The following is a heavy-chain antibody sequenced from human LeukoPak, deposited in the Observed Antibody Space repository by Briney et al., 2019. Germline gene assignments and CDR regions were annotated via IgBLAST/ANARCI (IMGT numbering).Heavy chain of an antibody. V-gene: IGHV3-30*02. CDR2: IRYDGSNE. CDR3: ARDLGSRRIAAAVASLYFDY. D-gene: IGHD6-13*01. Sequence: GGSLRLSCAASGFQFSGYGLHWVRQAPDKGLEWVAFIRYDGSNEYYADSVKGRFTISRDNSKNTLYLQMNSLRAEDTAVYYCARDLGSRRIAAAVASLYFDYWGQGTLVTVSS. CDR1: GFQFSGYG. J-gene: IGHJ4*02.